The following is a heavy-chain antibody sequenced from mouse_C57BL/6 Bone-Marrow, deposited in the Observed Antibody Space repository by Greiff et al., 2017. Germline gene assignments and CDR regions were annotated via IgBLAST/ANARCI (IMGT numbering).Heavy chain of an antibody. CDR2: INPGSGGT. J-gene: IGHJ2*01. CDR3: ARSGATVVPHY. D-gene: IGHD1-1*01. Sequence: ESGAELVRPGTSVKVSCKASGYAFTNYLIEWVKQRPGQGLEWIGVINPGSGGTNYNEKFKGKATLTADKSSSTAYMQLSSLTSEDSAVYFCARSGATVVPHYWGQGTTLTVSS. CDR1: GYAFTNYL. V-gene: IGHV1-54*01.